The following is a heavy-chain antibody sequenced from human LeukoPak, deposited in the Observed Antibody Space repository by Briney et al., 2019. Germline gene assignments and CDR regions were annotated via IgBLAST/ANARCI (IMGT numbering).Heavy chain of an antibody. CDR3: AKVRGYSYGYYFDY. Sequence: GGSLRLSCAASGFTFSSDAMSWVRQAPGKGLEWVSAISGSGGSTYYADSVKGRFTISRDNSKNTLYLQMNSLRAEDTAVYYCAKVRGYSYGYYFDYWGQGTLVTVSS. J-gene: IGHJ4*02. CDR1: GFTFSSDA. D-gene: IGHD5-18*01. V-gene: IGHV3-23*01. CDR2: ISGSGGST.